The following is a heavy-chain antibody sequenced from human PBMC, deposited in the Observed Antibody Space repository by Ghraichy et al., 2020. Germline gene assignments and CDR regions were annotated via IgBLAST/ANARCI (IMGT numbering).Heavy chain of an antibody. CDR1: GFTFSSYA. D-gene: IGHD4-17*01. V-gene: IGHV3-23*01. CDR3: AKDMWGYGAFDY. Sequence: RGSLRLSCAASGFTFSSYAMSWVRQAPGKGLEWVSAISGSGGSTYYADSVKGRFTISRDNSKNTLYLQMNSLRAEDTAVYYCAKDMWGYGAFDYWGQGTLVTVSS. J-gene: IGHJ4*02. CDR2: ISGSGGST.